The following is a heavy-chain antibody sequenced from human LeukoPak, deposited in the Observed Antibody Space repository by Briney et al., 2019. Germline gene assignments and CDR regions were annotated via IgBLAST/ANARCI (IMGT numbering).Heavy chain of an antibody. CDR1: GTSFTTNA. V-gene: IGHV1-3*04. CDR3: ARVSVLTRVIADAGDDAFDI. D-gene: IGHD6-13*01. CDR2: INTDNGNT. Sequence: GASVKVSCKASGTSFTTNAMHWVRQAPGQRLEWMGWINTDNGNTHYLQKFQGRVTITRDTSASTTYMELSSLTSEDTAVYYCARVSVLTRVIADAGDDAFDIWGQGTMVTVSS. J-gene: IGHJ3*02.